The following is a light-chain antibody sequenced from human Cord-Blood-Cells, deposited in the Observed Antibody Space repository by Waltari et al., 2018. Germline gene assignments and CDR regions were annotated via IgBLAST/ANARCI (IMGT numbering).Light chain of an antibody. J-gene: IGKJ2*01. CDR1: QSVSSN. CDR3: QRYKDWPH. V-gene: IGKV3-15*01. CDR2: CAS. Sequence: EIVTTQSPAFLSVSAGESDTLACRASQSVSSNLAWYQQKHGQAPGLLIYCASTRATGIPASFSGCGSGTEFTLTISGLQSADFAVYYWQRYKDWPHFGQGTKLEVK.